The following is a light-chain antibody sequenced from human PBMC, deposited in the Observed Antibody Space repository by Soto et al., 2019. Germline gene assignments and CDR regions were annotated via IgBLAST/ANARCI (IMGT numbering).Light chain of an antibody. CDR3: GSWDSSLSADV. CDR1: SSNIGGNS. V-gene: IGLV1-51*01. J-gene: IGLJ1*01. Sequence: QSAMTQPPSVSAAPGQKVTISCSGSSSNIGGNSVSWYQQLPGTAPKLLIYDDNKRPSGIPDRFSGSKSGTSATLGITGFQTGDEADYYCGSWDSSLSADVFGTGTHLTVL. CDR2: DDN.